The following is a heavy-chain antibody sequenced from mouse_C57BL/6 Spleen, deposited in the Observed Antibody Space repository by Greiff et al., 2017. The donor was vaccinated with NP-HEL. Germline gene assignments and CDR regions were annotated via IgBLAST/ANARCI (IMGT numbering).Heavy chain of an antibody. Sequence: EVKLVESGGDLVKPGGSLKLSCAASGFTFSSYGMSWVRQTPDKRLEWVATISSGGSYTYSPDSVKGRFTISRDNAKNTLYLQMSSLKSEDTAMYYCARHEAYDYDGAWFAYWGQGTLVTVSA. J-gene: IGHJ3*01. D-gene: IGHD2-4*01. CDR2: ISSGGSYT. V-gene: IGHV5-6*01. CDR3: ARHEAYDYDGAWFAY. CDR1: GFTFSSYG.